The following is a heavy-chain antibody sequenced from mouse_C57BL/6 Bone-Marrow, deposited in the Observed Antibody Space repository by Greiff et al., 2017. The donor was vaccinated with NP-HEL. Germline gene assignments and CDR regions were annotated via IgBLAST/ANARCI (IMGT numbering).Heavy chain of an antibody. CDR3: AKKGGTCYAMDY. CDR1: GFSLTSYG. CDR2: IWRGGST. J-gene: IGHJ4*01. V-gene: IGHV2-5*01. Sequence: QVQLQQSGPGLVQPSQCLSITCTVSGFSLTSYGVHWVRQSPGKGLEWLGVIWRGGSTDYNAAFMSRLSITKDNSKSQVFFKMNSLQADDTAIYYCAKKGGTCYAMDYWGQGTSVTVSS. D-gene: IGHD4-1*01.